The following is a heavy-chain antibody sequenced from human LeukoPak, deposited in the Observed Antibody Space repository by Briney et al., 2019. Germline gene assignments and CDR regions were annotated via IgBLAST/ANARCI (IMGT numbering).Heavy chain of an antibody. CDR2: IYISGST. CDR3: ARTEAYSFDY. Sequence: GGSLRLSCAASGFTVSSNYMSWVRQVPGKGLEWVSIIYISGSTYYADSVKGRFIISRDNSKNTLYLQMNSLRAEDAAVYYCARTEAYSFDYWGQGILVTVSS. D-gene: IGHD1-26*01. CDR1: GFTVSSNY. V-gene: IGHV3-53*01. J-gene: IGHJ4*02.